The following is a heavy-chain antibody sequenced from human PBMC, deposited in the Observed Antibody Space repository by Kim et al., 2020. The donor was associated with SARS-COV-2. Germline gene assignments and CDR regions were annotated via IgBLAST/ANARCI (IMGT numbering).Heavy chain of an antibody. CDR3: AGRLLEWLLDENWFDP. D-gene: IGHD3-3*01. V-gene: IGHV3-23*02. J-gene: IGHJ5*01. Sequence: CVRGRFTISRDNSKNTLYLQMNSLRAEDTAVYYCAGRLLEWLLDENWFDPWGQGTLVTVSS.